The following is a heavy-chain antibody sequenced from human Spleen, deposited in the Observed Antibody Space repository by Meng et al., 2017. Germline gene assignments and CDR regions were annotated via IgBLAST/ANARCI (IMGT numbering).Heavy chain of an antibody. CDR1: GGSISSYY. D-gene: IGHD2-21*02. CDR2: IYTSGST. Sequence: GSLRLSCTVSGGSISSYYWSWIRQPAGKGLEWIGRIYTSGSTNYNPSLKSRVTMSVDTSKNQFSLKLSSVTAADTAVYYCAGPTDGAFDIWGQGTMVTVSS. J-gene: IGHJ3*02. V-gene: IGHV4-4*07. CDR3: AGPTDGAFDI.